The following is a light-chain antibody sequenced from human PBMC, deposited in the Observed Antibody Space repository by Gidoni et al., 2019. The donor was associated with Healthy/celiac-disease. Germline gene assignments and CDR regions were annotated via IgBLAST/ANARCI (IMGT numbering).Light chain of an antibody. V-gene: IGKV3-20*01. CDR2: GAT. Sequence: MVLTQSQGTPSWSPGERATLSCRASQSVSSSYLAWYQQTPGQAPRLLNDGATSRATGLPDMCSGRWSGTVFTITISRLEPEDVAVYYCQQYGSSPRTFGQXTKVEIK. CDR1: QSVSSSY. CDR3: QQYGSSPRT. J-gene: IGKJ1*01.